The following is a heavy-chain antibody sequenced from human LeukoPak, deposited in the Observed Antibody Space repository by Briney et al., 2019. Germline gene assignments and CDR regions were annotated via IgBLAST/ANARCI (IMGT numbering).Heavy chain of an antibody. J-gene: IGHJ5*02. D-gene: IGHD3-10*01. V-gene: IGHV4-38-2*02. CDR2: IYHSGTT. Sequence: SETLSLTCAVSAYSISSDCYWGWIRQPPGKGLEWIGTIYHSGTTYYNPSLKSRVTISVDTSKNQFSLKLSSVTAADTAVYYCARESVSSGTNWFDPWGQGTLVTVSS. CDR3: ARESVSSGTNWFDP. CDR1: AYSISSDCY.